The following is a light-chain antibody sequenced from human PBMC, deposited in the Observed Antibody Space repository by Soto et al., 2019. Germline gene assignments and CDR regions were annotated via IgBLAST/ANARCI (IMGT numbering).Light chain of an antibody. CDR2: GAS. J-gene: IGKJ2*01. CDR3: QQYGGSPPFT. CDR1: QSVSSRY. Sequence: EIVLTQSPGTLSLSPGERATLSCRASQSVSSRYLAWYQQKPGQAPRLLIHGASSRATGIPDRFSGSGSGTDFTLTISRLEPEDFSVNYCQQYGGSPPFTFGQGTKLEIK. V-gene: IGKV3-20*01.